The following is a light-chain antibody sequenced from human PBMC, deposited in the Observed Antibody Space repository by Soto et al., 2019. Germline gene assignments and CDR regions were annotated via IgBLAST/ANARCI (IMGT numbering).Light chain of an antibody. CDR2: DAS. CDR1: QDIDIY. CDR3: QQYDNLPLT. J-gene: IGKJ4*01. Sequence: DIQMTQSPSSLSASVGDRGTITCQTSQDIDIYLNWYQQKPGKAPKLLIYDASDLETGVPSRFSGSGSGTDFTFTISSLQPEDFATYYCQQYDNLPLTFGGGTKVEIK. V-gene: IGKV1-33*01.